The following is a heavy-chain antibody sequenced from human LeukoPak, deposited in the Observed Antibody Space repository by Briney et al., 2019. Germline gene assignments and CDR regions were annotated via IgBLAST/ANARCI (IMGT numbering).Heavy chain of an antibody. V-gene: IGHV3-30*02. CDR3: AKAGPMKLQHYFDY. Sequence: GGSVRLSCAASGITLSSYGMHWVRQAPGKGLEWVAFMRYDGSNRYYTDSVKARFTIYRDSSKNTLYLQMNSLRAEDTAVYYCAKAGPMKLQHYFDYWGQGTLVTVSS. CDR2: MRYDGSNR. CDR1: GITLSSYG. J-gene: IGHJ4*02. D-gene: IGHD3-22*01.